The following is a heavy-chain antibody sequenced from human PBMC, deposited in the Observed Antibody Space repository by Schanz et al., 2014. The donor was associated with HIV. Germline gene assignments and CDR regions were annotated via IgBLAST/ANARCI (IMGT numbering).Heavy chain of an antibody. D-gene: IGHD3-10*01. V-gene: IGHV1-8*02. CDR3: ARVGSGSYYVRYFDY. CDR1: GGTFSNYA. Sequence: QVQVVQSGAELKKPGSSVRVSCTTSGGTFSNYAVSWVRQATGQGLEWMGWVNPKSGNTGYAQKLQGRVTMTTDTSTSTAYMELRSLRSDDTAVYYCARVGSGSYYVRYFDYWGQGTLVTVSS. CDR2: VNPKSGNT. J-gene: IGHJ4*02.